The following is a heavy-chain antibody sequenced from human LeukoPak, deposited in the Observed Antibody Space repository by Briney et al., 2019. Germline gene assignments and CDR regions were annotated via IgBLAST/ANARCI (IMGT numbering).Heavy chain of an antibody. Sequence: GGTLRLSCVVSGFIFSTYAVSWVRQAPGKGLEWVSGISSSGASYYADSVKGRFTISRDNSKNTVFLQMDTLRAEDTAIYYCAKEMAPSGHPAFDSWGQGILVTVSS. V-gene: IGHV3-23*01. J-gene: IGHJ4*02. D-gene: IGHD6-13*01. CDR1: GFIFSTYA. CDR3: AKEMAPSGHPAFDS. CDR2: ISSSGAS.